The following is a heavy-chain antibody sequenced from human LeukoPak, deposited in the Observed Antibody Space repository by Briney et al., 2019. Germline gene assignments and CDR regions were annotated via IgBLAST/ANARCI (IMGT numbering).Heavy chain of an antibody. CDR1: GFTFSSYA. D-gene: IGHD3-22*01. CDR2: ISGSGGST. J-gene: IGHJ4*02. CDR3: AKKPYYDSSGYYPFDY. Sequence: GRSLRLSCAASGFTFSSYAMSWVRQAPGKGLEWVSAISGSGGSTYYADSVKGRFTISRDNSKNTLYLQMNSLRAEDTAVYYCAKKPYYDSSGYYPFDYWGQGTLVTVSS. V-gene: IGHV3-23*01.